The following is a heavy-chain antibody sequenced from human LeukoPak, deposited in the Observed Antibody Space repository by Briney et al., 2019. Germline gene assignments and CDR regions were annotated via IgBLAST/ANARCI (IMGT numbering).Heavy chain of an antibody. CDR2: IYYSGST. D-gene: IGHD5-24*01. CDR3: ASGEMATIFY. Sequence: SETPSLTCTVSGGSISSYYWSWIRQPPGKGLEWIGYIYYSGSTNYNPSLKSRVTISVDTSKNQFSLKLSSVTAADTAVYYCASGEMATIFYWGQGTLVTVSS. CDR1: GGSISSYY. V-gene: IGHV4-59*01. J-gene: IGHJ4*02.